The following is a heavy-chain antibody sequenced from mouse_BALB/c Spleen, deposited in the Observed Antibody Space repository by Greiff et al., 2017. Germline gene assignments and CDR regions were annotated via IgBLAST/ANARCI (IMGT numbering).Heavy chain of an antibody. CDR2: INPGSGGT. CDR1: GYAFTNYL. CDR3: ARYDGYYAY. V-gene: IGHV1-54*01. D-gene: IGHD2-3*01. J-gene: IGHJ2*01. Sequence: QVQLQQSRAELVRPGTSVKVSCKASGYAFTNYLIEWVKQRPGQGLEWIGVINPGSGGTNYNEKFKGKATLTADKSSSTAYMQLSSLTSDDSAVYFCARYDGYYAYWGQGTTLTVSS.